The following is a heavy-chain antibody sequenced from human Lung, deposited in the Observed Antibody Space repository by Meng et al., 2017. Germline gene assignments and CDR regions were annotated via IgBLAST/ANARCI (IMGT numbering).Heavy chain of an antibody. CDR1: GGSFSGYY. CDR3: ARPKQANWYFDL. J-gene: IGHJ2*01. Sequence: LHKWGEGLVKLSETRSLTWAVYGGSFSGYYWSWIRQPPGKGLEWIGEINHSGSTNYNPSLKSRVTISVDTSKNQFSLKLSSVTAADTAVYYCARPKQANWYFDLWGRGTLVTVSS. D-gene: IGHD1/OR15-1a*01. V-gene: IGHV4-34*01. CDR2: INHSGST.